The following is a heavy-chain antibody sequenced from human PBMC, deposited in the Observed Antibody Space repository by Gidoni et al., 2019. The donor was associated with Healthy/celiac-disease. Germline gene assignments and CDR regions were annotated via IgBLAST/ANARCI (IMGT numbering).Heavy chain of an antibody. D-gene: IGHD3-16*02. CDR1: GFPFSSYD. CDR2: IGTAGDT. CDR3: ARGAGYYDYVWGGYRFDY. J-gene: IGHJ4*02. Sequence: EVQLVESGGGLVQPGGSLRLSCAASGFPFSSYDMHWVRQATGKGLEWVSAIGTAGDTYYPGSVKGRFTISRENAKNSLYLQMNSLRAGDTAVYYCARGAGYYDYVWGGYRFDYWGQGTLVTVSS. V-gene: IGHV3-13*01.